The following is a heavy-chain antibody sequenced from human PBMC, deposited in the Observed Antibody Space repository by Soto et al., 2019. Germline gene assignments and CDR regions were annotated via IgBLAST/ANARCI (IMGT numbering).Heavy chain of an antibody. J-gene: IGHJ2*01. V-gene: IGHV4-31*03. D-gene: IGHD6-19*01. CDR2: IYYSGST. CDR1: GGSISSGGYY. Sequence: QVQLQESGPGLVKPSQTLSLTCTVSGGSISSGGYYWSWIRQHPGKGLEWIGYIYYSGSTYYNPSLKIRVTIPVDPSKNQFSLQLSSVTAADTAVYYCARVQGIAVARPWYFDLWGRGTLVPVSS. CDR3: ARVQGIAVARPWYFDL.